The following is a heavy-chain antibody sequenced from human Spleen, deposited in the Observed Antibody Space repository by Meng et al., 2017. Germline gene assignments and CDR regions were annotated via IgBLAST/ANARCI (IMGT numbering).Heavy chain of an antibody. J-gene: IGHJ3*02. CDR2: ISSSGKYI. V-gene: IGHV3-21*01. Sequence: GESLKISCAVSGFSFSSSAMSWVRQAPGKGLEWVASISSSGKYISYADSMKGRLSISRDNPKNSLYVEMNSLTAEDTAVFYCARGMYGSGRYIDAFDIWGQGTMVTVSS. CDR1: GFSFSSSA. CDR3: ARGMYGSGRYIDAFDI. D-gene: IGHD3-10*01.